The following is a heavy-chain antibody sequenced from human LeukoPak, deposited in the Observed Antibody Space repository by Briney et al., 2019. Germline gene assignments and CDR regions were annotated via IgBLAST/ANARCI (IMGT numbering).Heavy chain of an antibody. CDR2: IYYSGST. CDR1: GVSISGDY. V-gene: IGHV4-59*01. CDR3: ARAMSWKYCSSTSCYNAPYFDY. J-gene: IGHJ4*02. Sequence: SETLSLTCTVSGVSISGDYWSWIRQPPGKGLDWIGYIYYSGSTYYNPSLKSRVTISVDTSKNQFSLKLSSVTAADTAVYYCARAMSWKYCSSTSCYNAPYFDYWGQGSLVTVSS. D-gene: IGHD2-2*02.